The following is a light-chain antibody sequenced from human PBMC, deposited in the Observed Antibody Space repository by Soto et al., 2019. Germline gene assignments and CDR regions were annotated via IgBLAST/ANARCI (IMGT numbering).Light chain of an antibody. CDR3: QQYSSTLLIVT. J-gene: IGKJ3*01. CDR1: QSISSY. CDR2: AAS. V-gene: IGKV1-39*01. Sequence: DIQMTHSPSSLSASVGDRVTITCXASQSISSYLNWYQQRPGKAPNLLIYAASSLQNGVPSRFSGSGSGTDFSLTINSLQPEDFATYYCQQYSSTLLIVTFGPGTKVDIK.